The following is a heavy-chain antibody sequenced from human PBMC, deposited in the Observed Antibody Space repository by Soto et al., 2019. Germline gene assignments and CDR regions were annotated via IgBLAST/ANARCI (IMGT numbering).Heavy chain of an antibody. Sequence: GESLKISCKGSGYSFTDYWIAWVRQMPAKGLEWMGIIYPGDSDTRYSPSFQGQVTISADKSISAAYLQWSSLKASDTAMYYCARYSYVGGSGLRYGMDVWGQGTTVTVSS. V-gene: IGHV5-51*01. J-gene: IGHJ6*02. CDR3: ARYSYVGGSGLRYGMDV. D-gene: IGHD1-26*01. CDR1: GYSFTDYW. CDR2: IYPGDSDT.